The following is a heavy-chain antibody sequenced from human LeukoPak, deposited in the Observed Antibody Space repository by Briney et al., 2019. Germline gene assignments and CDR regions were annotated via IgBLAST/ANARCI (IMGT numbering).Heavy chain of an antibody. Sequence: GGSLRLSCAASGFTFSSYSMNWVRQAPGKGLEWVSSISSSSSYIYYADSVKGRFTISRDNAKNSLYLQMNSLRAEDTAVYYCARDRRLAVAALWGQGTLVTVSS. V-gene: IGHV3-21*01. CDR1: GFTFSSYS. CDR2: ISSSSSYI. CDR3: ARDRRLAVAAL. J-gene: IGHJ4*02. D-gene: IGHD6-13*01.